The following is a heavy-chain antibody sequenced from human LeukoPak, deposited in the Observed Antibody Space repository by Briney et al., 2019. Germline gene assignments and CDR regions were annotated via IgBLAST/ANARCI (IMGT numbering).Heavy chain of an antibody. D-gene: IGHD6-13*01. CDR3: AREYSGSGYGWFDP. Sequence: SETLSLTCTVSGGSISSYYRSWIRQPPGKGLEWIGYIYYSGSTNYNPSLKSRVTISVDTSKNQFSLKLSSVTAADTAVYYCAREYSGSGYGWFDPWGQGTLVTVSS. CDR1: GGSISSYY. CDR2: IYYSGST. V-gene: IGHV4-59*01. J-gene: IGHJ5*02.